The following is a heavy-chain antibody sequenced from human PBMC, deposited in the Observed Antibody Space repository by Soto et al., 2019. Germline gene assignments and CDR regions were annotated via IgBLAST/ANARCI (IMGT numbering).Heavy chain of an antibody. Sequence: EVQMLASGGGLAQPGGSLRLSCAASEFPCGSYDMTWVRQAPGKGLEWVSTILVDGRTFYVDSVKGRFTISRDNSRNTVYLQMNSLTAGDTALYYCAKATATGGGASDFCGQGTMVTVSS. D-gene: IGHD2-8*02. CDR2: ILVDGRT. CDR1: EFPCGSYD. J-gene: IGHJ3*01. CDR3: AKATATGGGASDF. V-gene: IGHV3-23*01.